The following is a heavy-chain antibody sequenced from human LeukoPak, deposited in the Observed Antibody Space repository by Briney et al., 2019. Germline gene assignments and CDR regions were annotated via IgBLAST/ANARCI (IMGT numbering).Heavy chain of an antibody. Sequence: ASVKVSCKASGYTFTSYHMHWVRQAPGQGLEWMGKINLSGGSTTYAQKFQGRVTMTRDTSTSTVYMELSSLRSEDTAVYYCARDRGDADVGYYFDYWGQGTLVTVSS. CDR2: INLSGGST. V-gene: IGHV1-46*01. CDR3: ARDRGDADVGYYFDY. CDR1: GYTFTSYH. D-gene: IGHD3-10*01. J-gene: IGHJ4*02.